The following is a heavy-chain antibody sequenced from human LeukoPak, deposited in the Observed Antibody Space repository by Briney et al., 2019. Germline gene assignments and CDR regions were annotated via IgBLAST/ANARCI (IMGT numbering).Heavy chain of an antibody. CDR2: IYYSGST. D-gene: IGHD3-10*01. CDR3: ARSRITMVRGVIIRGNFDY. J-gene: IGHJ4*02. Sequence: SETLSLTCTVSGGSISSYYWSWIRQPPGKGLEWIGYIYYSGSTNYNPSLKSRLTISVDTSKNQFSLKLSSVTAADTAVYYCARSRITMVRGVIIRGNFDYWGQGTLVTVSS. V-gene: IGHV4-59*12. CDR1: GGSISSYY.